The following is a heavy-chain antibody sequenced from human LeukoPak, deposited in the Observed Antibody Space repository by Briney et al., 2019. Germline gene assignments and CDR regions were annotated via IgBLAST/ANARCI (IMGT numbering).Heavy chain of an antibody. D-gene: IGHD5-18*01. CDR2: VYYSET. CDR1: GGSISSISYY. V-gene: IGHV4-39*07. CDR3: ASHGGYSYGYEFDY. J-gene: IGHJ4*02. Sequence: SETLSLTCTVSGGSISSISYYWGWIRQPPGKGLEWIGTVYYSETYYNPSLKSRVTISADTSKNQFSLKLSSVTAADTAVYYCASHGGYSYGYEFDYWGQGTLVTVSS.